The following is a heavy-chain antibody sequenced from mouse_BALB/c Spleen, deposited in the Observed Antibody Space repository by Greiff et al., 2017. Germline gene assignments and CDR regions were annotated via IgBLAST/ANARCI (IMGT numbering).Heavy chain of an antibody. V-gene: IGHV5-6-4*01. Sequence: EVHLVESGGGLVKPGGSLKLSCAASGFTFSSYTMSWVRQTPEKRLEWVATISSGGSTYYPDTVKGRFTISRDNAKNTLYLQMSSLKSEDTALYYCARQGDYYAMDYWGQGTSVTVSS. CDR3: ARQGDYYAMDY. CDR2: ISSGGST. J-gene: IGHJ4*01. CDR1: GFTFSSYT.